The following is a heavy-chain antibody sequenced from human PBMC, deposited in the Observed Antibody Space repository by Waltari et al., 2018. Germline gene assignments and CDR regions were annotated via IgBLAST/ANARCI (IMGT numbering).Heavy chain of an antibody. CDR1: GGTFSSYA. Sequence: QVQLVQSGAEVKKPGSSVKVSCKASGGTFSSYAISWVRQAPGQGLEWMGRIIPSLGIANYAQKVQGRGTITADKSTSTACMELSSLRSEDTAVYYCARDFTAAEGMYYYGMDVWGQGTTVTVSS. J-gene: IGHJ6*02. V-gene: IGHV1-69*09. CDR2: IIPSLGIA. CDR3: ARDFTAAEGMYYYGMDV. D-gene: IGHD6-13*01.